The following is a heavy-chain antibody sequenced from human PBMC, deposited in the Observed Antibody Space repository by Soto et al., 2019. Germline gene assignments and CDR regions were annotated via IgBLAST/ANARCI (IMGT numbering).Heavy chain of an antibody. CDR2: ISYDGSNK. CDR3: VKESRAVPAKEHFDF. CDR1: GFTFSSYG. J-gene: IGHJ4*02. Sequence: GGSLRLSCAASGFTFSSYGMHWVRQAPGKGLEWVAVISYDGSNKYYADSVKGRFTISRDNSKNTLYLQMNSLTAEDTAIYYCVKESRAVPAKEHFDFWGQGTRVTVSS. D-gene: IGHD6-19*01. V-gene: IGHV3-30*18.